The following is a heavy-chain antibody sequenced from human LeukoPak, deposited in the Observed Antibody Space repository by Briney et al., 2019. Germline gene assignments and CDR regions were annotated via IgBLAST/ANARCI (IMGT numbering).Heavy chain of an antibody. CDR1: GFTFTTYW. Sequence: GGSLRLSCAASGFTFTTYWMAWVRQAPGKGLEWVANIKQDGSEKYYVDSVKGRFTTSRDNAENSLYLQMNSLRAEDTAVYYCARNSDGVLDYWGQGTLVTVSS. D-gene: IGHD3-10*01. J-gene: IGHJ4*02. CDR3: ARNSDGVLDY. CDR2: IKQDGSEK. V-gene: IGHV3-7*04.